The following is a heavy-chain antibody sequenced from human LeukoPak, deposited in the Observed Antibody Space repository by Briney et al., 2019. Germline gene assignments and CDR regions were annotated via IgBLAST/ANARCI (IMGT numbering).Heavy chain of an antibody. D-gene: IGHD1-1*01. J-gene: IGHJ4*02. V-gene: IGHV3-48*04. CDR3: ARDYNYAFDN. CDR1: GFTFSDYS. CDR2: IGISSGNT. Sequence: GGSLRLSCAASGFTFSDYSMNWVRQAPGKGLEWISYIGISSGNTKYADSVKGRFTISGDNAKSSLYLQMNSLRVEDTAVYYCARDYNYAFDNWGQGTLVTVSS.